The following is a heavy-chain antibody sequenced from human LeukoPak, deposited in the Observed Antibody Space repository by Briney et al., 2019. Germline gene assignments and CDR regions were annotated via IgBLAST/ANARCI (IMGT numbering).Heavy chain of an antibody. J-gene: IGHJ4*02. Sequence: GGSLRLSCSASGFVFSIYTMYWVRETPGKGPEYVSTISGSGNGFSIYYADSVKGRFTISRDDSKSILYLQMNGLRSEDTAVYYCVKDFGRVRGTPDSWGQGTLVTVSS. CDR1: GFVFSIYT. CDR3: VKDFGRVRGTPDS. CDR2: ISGSGNGFSI. V-gene: IGHV3-64D*06. D-gene: IGHD3-16*01.